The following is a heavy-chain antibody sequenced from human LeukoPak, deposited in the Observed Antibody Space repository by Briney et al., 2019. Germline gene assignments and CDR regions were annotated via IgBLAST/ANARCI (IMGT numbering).Heavy chain of an antibody. CDR2: ISAYNGNT. V-gene: IGHV1-18*01. Sequence: ASVKVSCKAPGYTFTSYGISWVRQAPGQGLEWMGWISAYNGNTNYAQKLQGRVTMTTDTSTSTAYMELRSLRSDDTAVYYCARDRSGWYPGGMDVWGQGTTVTVSS. J-gene: IGHJ6*02. D-gene: IGHD6-19*01. CDR3: ARDRSGWYPGGMDV. CDR1: GYTFTSYG.